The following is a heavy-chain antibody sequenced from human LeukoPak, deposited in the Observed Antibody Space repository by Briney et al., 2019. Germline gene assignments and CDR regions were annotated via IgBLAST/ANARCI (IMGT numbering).Heavy chain of an antibody. CDR1: GFTFSHCG. V-gene: IGHV3-33*05. Sequence: PGGSLRLSCATSGFTFSHCGMHWVRQAPGKGLEWVSFISYDGISKYYADSVKGRFTISRDNSKNTVHLQMDSLRAEDTAVYYGARDGRAPEKWYFDLWGRGTLVTVSS. D-gene: IGHD2-15*01. J-gene: IGHJ2*01. CDR3: ARDGRAPEKWYFDL. CDR2: ISYDGISK.